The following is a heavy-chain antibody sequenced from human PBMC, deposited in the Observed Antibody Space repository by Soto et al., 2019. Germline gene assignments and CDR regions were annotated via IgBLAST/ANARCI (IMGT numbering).Heavy chain of an antibody. CDR2: ILYSGST. V-gene: IGHV4-39*01. D-gene: IGHD6-19*01. Sequence: QLQLQESGPGLVKPSETLSLTCIVSGGSITRNNHYWGWIRQSPGKGLEWIGSILYSGSTNYNPSLKSRVTLSVETSKNQFSLKMSSVTAADSALYYCARLGSSGWYQGSYFDYWGQRTLVNVSS. CDR3: ARLGSSGWYQGSYFDY. J-gene: IGHJ4*02. CDR1: GGSITRNNHY.